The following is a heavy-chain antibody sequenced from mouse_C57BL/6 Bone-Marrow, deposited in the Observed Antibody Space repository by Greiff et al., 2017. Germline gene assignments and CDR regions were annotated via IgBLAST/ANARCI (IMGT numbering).Heavy chain of an antibody. Sequence: VQLQQSGPELVKPGASVKIPCKASGYTFTDYNMDWVKQSHGQSLEWIGDINPDNGGTIYTQKFQGKATLTVDKSSSTAYMELRSLTSEDTAVDYCAIYGSSGYVSYFDYWGQGTTLTVSS. CDR2: INPDNGGT. D-gene: IGHD3-2*02. J-gene: IGHJ2*01. V-gene: IGHV1-18*01. CDR3: AIYGSSGYVSYFDY. CDR1: GYTFTDYN.